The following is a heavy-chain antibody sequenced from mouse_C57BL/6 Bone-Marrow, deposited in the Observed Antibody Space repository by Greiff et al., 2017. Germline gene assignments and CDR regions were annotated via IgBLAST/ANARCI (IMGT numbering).Heavy chain of an antibody. J-gene: IGHJ1*03. D-gene: IGHD1-1*01. CDR3: ARVEYDGSSGDWYFDV. CDR1: GYTFTSYD. CDR2: IYPRDGST. Sequence: QVQLQQSGPELVKPGASVKLSCKASGYTFTSYDINWVKQRPGQGLEWIGWIYPRDGSTKSNEKFKGKATLTVATSSSTAYMELHSLTSEDSAVYFWARVEYDGSSGDWYFDVGGRGTTVTVSS. V-gene: IGHV1-85*01.